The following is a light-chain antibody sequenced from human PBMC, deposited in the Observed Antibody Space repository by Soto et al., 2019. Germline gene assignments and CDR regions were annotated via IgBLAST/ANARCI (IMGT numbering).Light chain of an antibody. CDR3: SSYAGSNHVV. Sequence: QCALTQPPSASGSPGQSVTISCTGTSSDVGGYNYVSWYQQHPGKAPKLMIYEVSKRPSGVPDRFSGSKSGNTASLTVSGLQAEDEADYYCSSYAGSNHVVFGGGTKVTVL. J-gene: IGLJ2*01. CDR1: SSDVGGYNY. CDR2: EVS. V-gene: IGLV2-8*01.